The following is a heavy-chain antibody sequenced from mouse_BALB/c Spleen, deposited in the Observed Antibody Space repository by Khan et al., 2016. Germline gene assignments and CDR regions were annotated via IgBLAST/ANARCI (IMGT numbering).Heavy chain of an antibody. CDR2: ISSGGTT. Sequence: EVELVESGGGLVKPGGSLKLSCAASGFTFSSHAMSWVRQTPEKRLEWVASISSGGTTFYPDSLKGRFTISRDNARNILYLQMSSLRSEDTAMYDCVRGVIIVVDYFDYWGQGTTLTVSS. D-gene: IGHD1-1*01. J-gene: IGHJ2*01. V-gene: IGHV5-6-5*01. CDR1: GFTFSSHA. CDR3: VRGVIIVVDYFDY.